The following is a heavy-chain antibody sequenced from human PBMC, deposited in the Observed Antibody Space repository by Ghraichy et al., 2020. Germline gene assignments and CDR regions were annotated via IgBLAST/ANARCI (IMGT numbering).Heavy chain of an antibody. V-gene: IGHV3-64D*06. J-gene: IGHJ4*02. Sequence: GESLNISCSASGFTFSSYAMHWVRQAPGKGLEYVSAVSSDGDSTYYADSVKGRFTISRDNSKNTLSLQMSSLRAEDTAVYYCATIAAAGGVIWYYFDYWGQGTLVTVSS. D-gene: IGHD6-13*01. CDR3: ATIAAAGGVIWYYFDY. CDR1: GFTFSSYA. CDR2: VSSDGDST.